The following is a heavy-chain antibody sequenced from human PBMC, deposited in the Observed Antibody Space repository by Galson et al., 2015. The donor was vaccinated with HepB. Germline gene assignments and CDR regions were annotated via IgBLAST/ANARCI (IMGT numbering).Heavy chain of an antibody. CDR1: GGSIGSGDYS. D-gene: IGHD1-26*01. CDR2: IYHHGTT. J-gene: IGHJ5*02. Sequence: TLSLTCAVSGGSIGSGDYSWSWIRQPAGKGLEWIGYIYHHGTTFYNPSLKSRVTISVDKSKNQFSLNLSSVTAADTAVYYCARGSYDSSFRWFDPWGQGTLVTVSS. V-gene: IGHV4-30-2*01. CDR3: ARGSYDSSFRWFDP.